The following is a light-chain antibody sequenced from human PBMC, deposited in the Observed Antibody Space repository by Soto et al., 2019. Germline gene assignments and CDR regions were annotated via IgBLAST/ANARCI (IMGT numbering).Light chain of an antibody. J-gene: IGKJ1*01. CDR2: DAS. CDR3: QQYESYSWT. Sequence: DTQRTQSPTALSASVGDRVPITCRASQSIKTWLAWYQRKPGRAPNLLIYDASSLQSGVPSRFSGSGSGTEFTLTISSLQPDDSATYYCQQYESYSWTFGQGTKVDI. CDR1: QSIKTW. V-gene: IGKV1-5*01.